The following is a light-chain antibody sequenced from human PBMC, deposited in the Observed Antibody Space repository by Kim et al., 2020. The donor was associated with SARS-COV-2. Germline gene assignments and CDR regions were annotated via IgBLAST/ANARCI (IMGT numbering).Light chain of an antibody. CDR3: AAWDDSLNGWV. CDR1: STKIGSNT. CDR2: SND. J-gene: IGLJ3*02. V-gene: IGLV1-44*01. Sequence: GQRVTISGSGSSTKIGSNTVNWYHQFPGTAPTLLIYSNDQRPSGVPDRFSCSKSGTSASLAISGLQSEDEVDYYCAAWDDSLNGWVFGGGTQLTVL.